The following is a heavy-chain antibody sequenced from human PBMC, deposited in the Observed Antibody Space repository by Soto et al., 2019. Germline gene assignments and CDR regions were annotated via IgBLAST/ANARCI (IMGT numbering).Heavy chain of an antibody. V-gene: IGHV3-21*01. D-gene: IGHD2-15*01. CDR1: GFTFSTYS. J-gene: IGHJ4*02. CDR2: INTASYI. Sequence: EVLLVESGGGLVKPGGSLRLSCAASGFTFSTYSMNWARQAPGKGLEWVSSINTASYIYYADSVKGRFTISRDDAKNSLYLQMNSLRDEDTAVYYCAREGGYCNGGGCRYFDYWGQGTLVTVSS. CDR3: AREGGYCNGGGCRYFDY.